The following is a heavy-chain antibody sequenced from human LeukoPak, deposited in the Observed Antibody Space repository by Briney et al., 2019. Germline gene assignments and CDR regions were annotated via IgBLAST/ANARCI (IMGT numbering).Heavy chain of an antibody. CDR2: ISSSSSYI. CDR3: AELGITMIGGV. D-gene: IGHD3-10*02. J-gene: IGHJ6*04. V-gene: IGHV3-21*01. Sequence: PGGSLRLSCAASGFTLSNYNMNWVRQAPGKGLEWVSSISSSSSYIYYADSVKGRFTISRDNAKNSLYLQMNSLRAEDTAVYYCAELGITMIGGVWGRGTTVTISS. CDR1: GFTLSNYN.